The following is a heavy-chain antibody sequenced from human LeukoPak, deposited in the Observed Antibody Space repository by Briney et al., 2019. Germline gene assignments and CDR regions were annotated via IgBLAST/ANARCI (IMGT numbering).Heavy chain of an antibody. Sequence: ASVKVSCKSSGYTFTTYGISWVRQAPGQGLEWMGWISAYTGNTNYAQKLQGRVTMTTDTSTSTAYMELRSLRSEDTAVYYCATAKYYYDSSGYYHFDYWGQGTLVTVSS. D-gene: IGHD3-22*01. J-gene: IGHJ4*02. CDR2: ISAYTGNT. CDR1: GYTFTTYG. CDR3: ATAKYYYDSSGYYHFDY. V-gene: IGHV1-18*01.